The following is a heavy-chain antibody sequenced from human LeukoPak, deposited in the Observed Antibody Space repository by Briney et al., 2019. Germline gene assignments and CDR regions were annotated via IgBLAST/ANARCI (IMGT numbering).Heavy chain of an antibody. V-gene: IGHV6-1*01. CDR2: TYYRSKWYN. CDR1: GDSVSSNSAA. CDR3: ARGVQASGIDY. D-gene: IGHD3-10*01. Sequence: SQTLSLTCDISGDSVSSNSAAWYWIKQSPSRLLEWLGRTYYRSKWYNEYATSVKSRIIINPDTSKNQLSLQLNSVTPEDTAVYYCARGVQASGIDYWGQGTLVAVSS. J-gene: IGHJ4*02.